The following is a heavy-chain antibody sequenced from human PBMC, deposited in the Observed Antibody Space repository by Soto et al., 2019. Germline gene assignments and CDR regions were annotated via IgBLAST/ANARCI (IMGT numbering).Heavy chain of an antibody. CDR3: ARDSVLRYFDWLLFGAFDI. CDR1: GFTFSSYS. CDR2: ISSSSSTI. Sequence: GGSLRLSCAASGFTFSSYSMNWVRQAPGKGLEWVSYISSSSSTIYYADSVKGRFTISRDNAKNSLYLQMNSLRDEDTTVYYCARDSVLRYFDWLLFGAFDIWGQGTMVTVSS. V-gene: IGHV3-48*02. D-gene: IGHD3-9*01. J-gene: IGHJ3*02.